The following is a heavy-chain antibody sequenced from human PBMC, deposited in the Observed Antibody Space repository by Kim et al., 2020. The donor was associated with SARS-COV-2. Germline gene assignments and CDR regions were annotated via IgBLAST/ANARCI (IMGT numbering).Heavy chain of an antibody. CDR3: ARAYYDSSGYYTVDY. Sequence: PSLRSRVTISVDRSKNQFSLKLSSVTAADTAVYYCARAYYDSSGYYTVDYWGQGTLVTVSS. V-gene: IGHV4-30-2*01. D-gene: IGHD3-22*01. J-gene: IGHJ4*02.